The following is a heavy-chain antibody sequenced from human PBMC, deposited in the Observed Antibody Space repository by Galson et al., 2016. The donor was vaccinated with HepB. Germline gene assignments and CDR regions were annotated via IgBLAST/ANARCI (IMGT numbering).Heavy chain of an antibody. D-gene: IGHD4-17*01. CDR3: ARGLDYGDSYWYFDV. Sequence: SVKVSCKASGVSFSRSVMSWVRQAPGQGPEWIGMIVPMFGAAKYAQKFQDRVTITADESTNTAYMELSSLRSDDSAVYYCARGLDYGDSYWYFDVWGRGTLVTVSS. V-gene: IGHV1-69*13. CDR1: GVSFSRSV. CDR2: IVPMFGAA. J-gene: IGHJ2*01.